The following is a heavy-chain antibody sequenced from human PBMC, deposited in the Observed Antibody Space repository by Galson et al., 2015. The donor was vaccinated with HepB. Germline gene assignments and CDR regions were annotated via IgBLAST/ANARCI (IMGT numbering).Heavy chain of an antibody. D-gene: IGHD5-12*01. CDR2: ISGNGAYI. Sequence: SLRLSCAASGFSFSDYNMNWVRQAPGKGLEWVASISGNGAYIYYADSVKGRFFTSKDNARKSLSLRLSSLRVADTAVYFCSRDATRSLGNSWLNIFYLDYWGQGALVSVSS. J-gene: IGHJ4*02. CDR3: SRDATRSLGNSWLNIFYLDY. V-gene: IGHV3-21*01. CDR1: GFSFSDYN.